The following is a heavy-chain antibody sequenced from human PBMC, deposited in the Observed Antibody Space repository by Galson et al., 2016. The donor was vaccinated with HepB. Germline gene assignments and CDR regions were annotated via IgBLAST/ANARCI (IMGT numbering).Heavy chain of an antibody. CDR3: ARDRYGHYLDY. Sequence: SLRLSCAASGFTFNSYGTHWVRQAPGKGLEWVAIIWYDRNNKYYADSVKGRFTISRDISKNTLYLQMNSLRAEDTAVYYCARDRYGHYLDYWGQGTLVTVSS. CDR2: IWYDRNNK. CDR1: GFTFNSYG. V-gene: IGHV3-33*01. D-gene: IGHD3-16*02. J-gene: IGHJ4*02.